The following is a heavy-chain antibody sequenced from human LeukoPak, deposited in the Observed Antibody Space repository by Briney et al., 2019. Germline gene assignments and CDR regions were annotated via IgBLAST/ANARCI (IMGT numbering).Heavy chain of an antibody. J-gene: IGHJ4*02. Sequence: ASVKVSCTASGYNFNNYAIHWVRQAPGQRFEWMGWINAGNSHTKYSQNFQGRITITRDSSASTVYMELSSLTSEDTAVYYCARGIWSARTVDYYLDYWGQGTLVTVSS. V-gene: IGHV1-3*01. CDR2: INAGNSHT. CDR3: ARGIWSARTVDYYLDY. D-gene: IGHD2-21*01. CDR1: GYNFNNYA.